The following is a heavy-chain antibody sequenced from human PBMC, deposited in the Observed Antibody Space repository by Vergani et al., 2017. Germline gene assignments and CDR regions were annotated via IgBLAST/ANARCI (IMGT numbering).Heavy chain of an antibody. CDR1: GGTFSSYT. Sequence: QVQLVQSGAEVKKPGSSVKVSCKASGGTFSSYTISWVRQAPGQGLEWMGRIIPILGIANYAQKFQGRVTITADKSTSTAYMELSSLRSEDTAVYYCAGGAGRGVAATQSWGQGTLVTVSS. V-gene: IGHV1-69*02. D-gene: IGHD6-13*01. J-gene: IGHJ4*02. CDR3: AGGAGRGVAATQS. CDR2: IIPILGIA.